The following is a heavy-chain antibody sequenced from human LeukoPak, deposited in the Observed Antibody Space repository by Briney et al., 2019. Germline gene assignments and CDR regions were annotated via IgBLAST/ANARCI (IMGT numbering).Heavy chain of an antibody. CDR3: AGERGEEYSSGWYKTNFFDD. D-gene: IGHD6-19*01. J-gene: IGHJ4*02. V-gene: IGHV4-39*07. CDR1: GDSFTSVTDY. CDR2: GDYSGGT. Sequence: SETLSLTCTVSGDSFTSVTDYWAWIRQPPGKGLEWIASGDYSGGTYYNPSLESRVAISADMSKNQISLKLTSVTGADTAVYYCAGERGEEYSSGWYKTNFFDDWGQGIRVTVSS.